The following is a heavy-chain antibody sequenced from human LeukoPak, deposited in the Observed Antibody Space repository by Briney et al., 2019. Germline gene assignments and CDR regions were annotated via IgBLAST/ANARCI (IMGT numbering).Heavy chain of an antibody. CDR1: GCTFSTDA. V-gene: IGHV3-23*01. Sequence: PRGSLRLSCAASGCTFSTDAMTWVRQAPGEGLQWVSAISGSGDDTYYEDSVKGRFTISTDNSNNMMYLQMNSLRAADTALYYCARDSSGLSKNYWGQGTPVTVSS. D-gene: IGHD6-19*01. J-gene: IGHJ4*02. CDR3: ARDSSGLSKNY. CDR2: ISGSGDDT.